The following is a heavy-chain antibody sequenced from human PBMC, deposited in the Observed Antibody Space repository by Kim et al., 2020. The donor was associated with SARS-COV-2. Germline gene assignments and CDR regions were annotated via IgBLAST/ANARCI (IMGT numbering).Heavy chain of an antibody. Sequence: ASAKVSCKASGYTYANYGIGWVRQAPGQGLEWMGWINNYNGNTNYAQKLQGRVTMTTDTSTSTAYMELRSLRSDDTAVYYCARVVSAAPNWFDPWGQGTLVTVSS. CDR2: INNYNGNT. CDR1: GYTYANYG. J-gene: IGHJ5*02. D-gene: IGHD2-2*01. V-gene: IGHV1-18*01. CDR3: ARVVSAAPNWFDP.